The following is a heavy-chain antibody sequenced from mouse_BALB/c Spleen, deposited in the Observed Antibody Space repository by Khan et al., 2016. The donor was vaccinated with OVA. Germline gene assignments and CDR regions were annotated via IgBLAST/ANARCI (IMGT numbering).Heavy chain of an antibody. CDR3: ATVGSYYVSFVY. V-gene: IGHV1S136*01. CDR1: GYTFTSYV. D-gene: IGHD1-1*01. Sequence: VQLKESGPEVVKPGASVKMSCKASGYTFTSYVMHWVQQKPGQGLEWIGYIYPFNDATKFNEKFNGKATLTSDNSSSTAYMELSSLTSEDSAVYYGATVGSYYVSFVYWGQGTLVTVSA. J-gene: IGHJ3*01. CDR2: IYPFNDAT.